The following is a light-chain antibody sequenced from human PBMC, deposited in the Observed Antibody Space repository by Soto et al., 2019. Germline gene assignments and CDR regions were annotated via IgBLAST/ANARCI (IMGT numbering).Light chain of an antibody. CDR2: TFI. Sequence: QSVLTQPRSVSGSPGQSVTISCTGTSSDVGGYNYVSWYQQHPGKAPKLMIYTFIKRPSGVSDRFSGSKSDNTASLTISGLQADDEADYYCCSYAGSSSYVFGTGTKVTVL. J-gene: IGLJ1*01. V-gene: IGLV2-11*01. CDR3: CSYAGSSSYV. CDR1: SSDVGGYNY.